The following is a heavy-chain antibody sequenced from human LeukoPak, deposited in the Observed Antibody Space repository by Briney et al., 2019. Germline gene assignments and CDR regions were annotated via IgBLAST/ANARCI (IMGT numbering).Heavy chain of an antibody. CDR3: ARDRSIAAPYDY. Sequence: GGSLRLSCAASGFTFSNYWMNWVRQAPGKGLEWVANIKQDGGEKSYVDSVKGRFTISRDNAKNSLHLQMNSLRAEDTAVYYCARDRSIAAPYDYWGQGTLVTVSS. J-gene: IGHJ4*02. D-gene: IGHD6-6*01. CDR1: GFTFSNYW. CDR2: IKQDGGEK. V-gene: IGHV3-7*01.